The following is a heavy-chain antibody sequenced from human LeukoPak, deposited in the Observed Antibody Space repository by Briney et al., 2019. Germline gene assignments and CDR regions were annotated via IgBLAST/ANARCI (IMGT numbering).Heavy chain of an antibody. D-gene: IGHD6-13*01. Sequence: GGSLRLSCAASGFTFSSYAMSWVRQAPGKGLEWVSTISGSGGGGSTYYADSVKGRFTISRDNSKNTLYLQMNSLRADDTAVYYCARVDSSSWYVNQRYFDYWGQGTLVTVSS. CDR1: GFTFSSYA. CDR3: ARVDSSSWYVNQRYFDY. V-gene: IGHV3-23*01. J-gene: IGHJ4*02. CDR2: ISGSGGGGST.